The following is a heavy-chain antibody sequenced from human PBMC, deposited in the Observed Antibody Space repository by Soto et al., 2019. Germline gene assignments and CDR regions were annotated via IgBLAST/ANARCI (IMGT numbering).Heavy chain of an antibody. CDR1: GFTFSRYW. V-gene: IGHV3-7*03. CDR3: ARDFEGSYGYSPFEY. J-gene: IGHJ4*02. D-gene: IGHD5-18*01. CDR2: IKQDGSEK. Sequence: EVQLVESGGGLVQPGGSLRLSCAASGFTFSRYWMSWVRQAPRKGLEWVANIKQDGSEKYYVDSVKGRFTISRDNAKNSVYLQMNSLRAEDTAVYYCARDFEGSYGYSPFEYWGQGTLVTVSS.